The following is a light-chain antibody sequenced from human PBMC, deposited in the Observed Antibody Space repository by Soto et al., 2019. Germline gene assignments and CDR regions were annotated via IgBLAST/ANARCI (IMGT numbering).Light chain of an antibody. CDR1: QSVSSSH. V-gene: IGKV3-20*01. CDR2: GAS. Sequence: EIVLTQSPGTLSLSPGERVTLSCRASQSVSSSHLAWYQQKPGQAPRLFIYGASSRATGIPDRFSGSGSGTDFTLTISRLEPEDFAVYYCQQYGSSPETFGQGTKVDIK. CDR3: QQYGSSPET. J-gene: IGKJ1*01.